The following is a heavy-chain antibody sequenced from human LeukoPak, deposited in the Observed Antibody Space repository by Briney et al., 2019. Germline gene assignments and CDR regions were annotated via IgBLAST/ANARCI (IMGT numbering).Heavy chain of an antibody. CDR3: AKDLSGRKGSFDY. V-gene: IGHV3-30*18. CDR2: ISYDGSNK. Sequence: GGSLRLSCAASRFTFNSYGMHWVRQAPRKGLEWVAVISYDGSNKHYADSVKGRFTISRHNSKNTLYLQMNRLRAEDTAVYYCAKDLSGRKGSFDYWGQGTLVTVSS. D-gene: IGHD3-10*01. CDR1: RFTFNSYG. J-gene: IGHJ4*02.